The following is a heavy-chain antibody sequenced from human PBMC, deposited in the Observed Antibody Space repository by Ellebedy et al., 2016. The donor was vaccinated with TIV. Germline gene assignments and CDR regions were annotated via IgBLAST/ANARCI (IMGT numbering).Heavy chain of an antibody. Sequence: GGSLRLXCVASGFQVINNYMTWIRQPPGKGLEWVSFMYSGHQPNYSPAVKGRFTISRDNAKNMVFLQMTNLRPDDTAVYYCARDSYIAGFDWGQGTLVTVS. CDR2: MYSGHQP. J-gene: IGHJ4*02. D-gene: IGHD2-21*01. V-gene: IGHV3-66*01. CDR1: GFQVINNY. CDR3: ARDSYIAGFD.